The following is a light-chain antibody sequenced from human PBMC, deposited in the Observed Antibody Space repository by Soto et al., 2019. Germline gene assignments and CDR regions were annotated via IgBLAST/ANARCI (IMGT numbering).Light chain of an antibody. CDR3: QHYGASPWT. J-gene: IGKJ1*01. Sequence: IVLTQSPSTLSLSPGSRPTLSCRASQSVSSNFLAWYQQKPGQAPRVXIYRASIRATGISDRFSGSGSGTDFTLTISRLETEDFAVYYCQHYGASPWTFGQGTKVDIK. CDR2: RAS. V-gene: IGKV3-20*01. CDR1: QSVSSNF.